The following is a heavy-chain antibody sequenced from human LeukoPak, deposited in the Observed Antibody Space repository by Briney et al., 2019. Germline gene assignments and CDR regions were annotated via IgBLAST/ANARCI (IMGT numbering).Heavy chain of an antibody. CDR1: GFTYSIYA. Sequence: GGSLRLSCAASGFTYSIYAMSWVRQAPGRGLEWVSGISGNGGSTYYADSVKGRFTISRDNSKNTLNLQMNSLRAEDTAVYYCAKDLGLPGYMDVWGKGTTVTISS. V-gene: IGHV3-23*01. CDR3: AKDLGLPGYMDV. CDR2: ISGNGGST. D-gene: IGHD3-10*01. J-gene: IGHJ6*03.